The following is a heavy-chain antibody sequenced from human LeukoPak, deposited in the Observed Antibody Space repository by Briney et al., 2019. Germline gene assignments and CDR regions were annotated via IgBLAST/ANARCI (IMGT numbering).Heavy chain of an antibody. V-gene: IGHV5-51*01. CDR1: GYSFSDYW. Sequence: GESLKISCQGSGYSFSDYWIAWVRQMPGKGLEWMGIIYPGDSDTRYSPSFQGQVTISADKSISTAYLQWSSLKASDTAMYYYARQTFFGLAVAGAPPTTFDYWGQGTLVTVSS. CDR2: IYPGDSDT. D-gene: IGHD6-19*01. CDR3: ARQTFFGLAVAGAPPTTFDY. J-gene: IGHJ4*02.